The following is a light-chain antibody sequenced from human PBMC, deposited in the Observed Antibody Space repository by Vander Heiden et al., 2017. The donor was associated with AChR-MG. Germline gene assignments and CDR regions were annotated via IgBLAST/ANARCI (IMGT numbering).Light chain of an antibody. V-gene: IGKV3-15*01. CDR2: GAS. J-gene: IGKJ4*01. CDR3: QQDNNWPLT. Sequence: EIVMTQSPAPLSVSPGERATLSCRASQSVSSNLAWYQQKPGQAPRLLIYGASTRATGIPARFSGSGSGTEFTLTISSLHSEDFAVYYCQQDNNWPLTFGGGTKVEIK. CDR1: QSVSSN.